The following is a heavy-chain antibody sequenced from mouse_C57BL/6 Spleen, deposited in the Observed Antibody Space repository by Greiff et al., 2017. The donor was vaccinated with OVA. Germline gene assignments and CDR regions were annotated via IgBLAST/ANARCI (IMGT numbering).Heavy chain of an antibody. Sequence: EVQLQESGGGLVKPGGSLKLSCAASGFTFSDYGMHWVRQAPEKGLEWVAYISSGSNTIYYADTVKGRFTISRDNAKNTLFLQMTSLRSEDTAMYYCAREDGPYFDYWGQGTTLTVSS. D-gene: IGHD2-3*01. CDR1: GFTFSDYG. J-gene: IGHJ2*01. CDR2: ISSGSNTI. CDR3: AREDGPYFDY. V-gene: IGHV5-17*01.